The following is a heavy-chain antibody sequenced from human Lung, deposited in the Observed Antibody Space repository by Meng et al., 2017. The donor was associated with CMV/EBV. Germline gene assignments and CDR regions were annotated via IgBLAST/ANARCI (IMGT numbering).Heavy chain of an antibody. D-gene: IGHD5/OR15-5a*01. V-gene: IGHV3-23*01. CDR1: GFTFSRSA. Sequence: GESLKISCAASGFTFSRSAMTWVRQAPGTGLEWVSAMSSSSGSRYYADAVKGRFTISRNNSKNTLYLQINSVRAEDTAVYFCAKSVPKIWRPMDVWGQGTTVTVSS. CDR3: AKSVPKIWRPMDV. CDR2: MSSSSGSR. J-gene: IGHJ6*02.